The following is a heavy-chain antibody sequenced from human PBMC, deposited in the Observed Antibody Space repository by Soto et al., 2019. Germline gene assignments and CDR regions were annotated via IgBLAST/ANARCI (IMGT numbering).Heavy chain of an antibody. D-gene: IGHD5-12*01. CDR1: GGSFSGYY. CDR3: ARGCRSGYSGYDSRYGMDV. Sequence: SETLSLTCAVYGGSFSGYYWSWIRQPPGKGLEWIGEINHSGSTNYNPSLKSRVTISVDTSKNQFSLKLSSVTAADTAVYYCARGCRSGYSGYDSRYGMDVWGQGTTVTVSS. V-gene: IGHV4-34*01. CDR2: INHSGST. J-gene: IGHJ6*02.